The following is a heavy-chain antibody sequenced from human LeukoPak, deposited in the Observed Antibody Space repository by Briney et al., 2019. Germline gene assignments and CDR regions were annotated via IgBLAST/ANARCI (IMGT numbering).Heavy chain of an antibody. Sequence: SVKVSCKASGGTFSSYAISWVRQAPGQGFEWMGRIIPIFGIANYAQKFQGRVTITADKSTSTAYMELSSLRSEDTAVYYCARVEGYCSGGSCYLDPWGQGTLVTVSS. J-gene: IGHJ5*02. CDR1: GGTFSSYA. CDR2: IIPIFGIA. D-gene: IGHD2-15*01. V-gene: IGHV1-69*04. CDR3: ARVEGYCSGGSCYLDP.